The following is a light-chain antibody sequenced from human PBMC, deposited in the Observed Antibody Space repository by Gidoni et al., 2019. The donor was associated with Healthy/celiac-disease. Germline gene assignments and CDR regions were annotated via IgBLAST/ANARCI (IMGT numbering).Light chain of an antibody. CDR2: GAS. CDR3: QQYGSSPT. J-gene: IGKJ3*01. V-gene: IGKV3-20*01. CDR1: QSVSSSY. Sequence: EIVLTQSPGTLSLSPGERATLSCRASQSVSSSYLAWYQQKPGKAPRLLIYGASSRATGIPDRFSGSGSGTDFTLTISRLEPEDFAVYYGQQYGSSPTFGPGTKVDIK.